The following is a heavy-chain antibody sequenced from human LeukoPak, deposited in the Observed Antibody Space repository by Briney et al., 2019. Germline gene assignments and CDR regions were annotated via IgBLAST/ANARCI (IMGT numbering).Heavy chain of an antibody. CDR3: AKNDDFH. D-gene: IGHD3-3*01. CDR2: INPNSGDT. J-gene: IGHJ4*01. CDR1: GYTFIDYY. V-gene: IGHV1-2*02. Sequence: ASVKVSCKASGYTFIDYYMHWVRQAPGQGLEWLGWINPNSGDTNYAQKFQGRVTLTRDTSISTAYMELTRLRSDDTAVYYCAKNDDFHWGHGTLVTVSS.